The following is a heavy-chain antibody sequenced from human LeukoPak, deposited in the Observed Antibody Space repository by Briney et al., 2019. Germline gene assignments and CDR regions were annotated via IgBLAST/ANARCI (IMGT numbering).Heavy chain of an antibody. D-gene: IGHD5-12*01. Sequence: GGSLRLSCAPSGFSFESYTMTWVRQAPGKGLEWVSLISDTSSDINYAESVRGRFTISRDNAKNSLFLQMDSLRVEDTAIYYCAKGLFSAFDKYLDSWGQGTLVTVSS. CDR3: AKGLFSAFDKYLDS. CDR1: GFSFESYT. V-gene: IGHV3-21*04. CDR2: ISDTSSDI. J-gene: IGHJ4*02.